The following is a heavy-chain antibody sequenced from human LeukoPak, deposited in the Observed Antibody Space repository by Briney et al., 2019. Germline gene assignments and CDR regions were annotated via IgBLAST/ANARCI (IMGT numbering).Heavy chain of an antibody. CDR2: IYPGDSDT. J-gene: IGHJ6*03. V-gene: IGHV5-51*01. CDR3: ATKGGGAATDYYYYYMDV. Sequence: GESLKISCKGSGYSFTSYWIGWVRQMPGKGLEWMGIIYPGDSDTRYSPSFQGQVTISADKSISTAYLQWSSLKASDTAMYYCATKGGGAATDYYYYYMDVWGKGTTVTVSS. CDR1: GYSFTSYW. D-gene: IGHD2-15*01.